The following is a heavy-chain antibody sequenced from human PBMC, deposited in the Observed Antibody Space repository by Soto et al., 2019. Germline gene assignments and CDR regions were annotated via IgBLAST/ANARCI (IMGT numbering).Heavy chain of an antibody. V-gene: IGHV4-34*01. CDR2: VNHSGEA. CDR3: VRAERFPRSWFDP. D-gene: IGHD3-10*01. CDR1: GGSFRNYY. Sequence: KPSETLSLTCGVYGGSFRNYYWIWVRQPPGKGLEWIGEVNHSGEATYNPSLQSRVSISLDTSNNHFSLKMTSVTAADTAIYFCVRAERFPRSWFDPWGQGTQVTVPS. J-gene: IGHJ5*02.